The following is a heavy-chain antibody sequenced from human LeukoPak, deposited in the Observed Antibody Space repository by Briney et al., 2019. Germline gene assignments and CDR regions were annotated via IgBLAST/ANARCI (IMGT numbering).Heavy chain of an antibody. CDR2: IYTSGST. CDR1: GGSISSYY. D-gene: IGHD2-2*01. CDR3: ARAKYCSSTSCYAGPYYYYYMDV. Sequence: SSATLSLTCTVSGGSISSYYWSWIGQPAGKGLEWIGRIYTSGSTDYNPSLKSRVTMSVDTSKTQFSLKLSSVTAADTAVYYCARAKYCSSTSCYAGPYYYYYMDVWGKGTTVTVSS. J-gene: IGHJ6*03. V-gene: IGHV4-4*07.